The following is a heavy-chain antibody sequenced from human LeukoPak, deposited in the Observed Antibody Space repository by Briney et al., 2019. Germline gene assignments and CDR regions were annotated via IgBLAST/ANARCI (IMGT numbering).Heavy chain of an antibody. CDR1: GFTFSSYA. Sequence: PGGSLRLSCAASGFTFSSYAMSWVRQAPGKGLEWVSAISGSGGSTYYADSVKGRFTISRDNSKNTLYLQMNSLRAEDTAVYYCAKDRMAHPRYCSSTSCFVLDYWGQGTLVTVSS. CDR2: ISGSGGST. CDR3: AKDRMAHPRYCSSTSCFVLDY. J-gene: IGHJ4*02. V-gene: IGHV3-23*01. D-gene: IGHD2-2*01.